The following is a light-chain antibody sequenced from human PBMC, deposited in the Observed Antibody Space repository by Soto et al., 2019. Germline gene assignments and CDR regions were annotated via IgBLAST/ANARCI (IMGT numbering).Light chain of an antibody. Sequence: QSVLTQPPSASGTPGQRVTISCYGSSSNIGSNTVNWYQQLPGTAPKLLIYSNDQRPSEVPDRFSGAKSGTSASLAISGLKSEDEADYYCAAWDDSLNVHVVFGGGTQLTVL. CDR3: AAWDDSLNVHVV. CDR1: SSNIGSNT. V-gene: IGLV1-44*01. CDR2: SND. J-gene: IGLJ2*01.